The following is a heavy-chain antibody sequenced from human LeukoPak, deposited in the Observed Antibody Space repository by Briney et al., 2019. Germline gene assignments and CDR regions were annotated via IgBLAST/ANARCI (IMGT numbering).Heavy chain of an antibody. CDR2: IIPIFGTA. J-gene: IGHJ6*03. CDR3: ARDRLAAWTPPYVYYMDV. Sequence: GASVKVSCKASGYTFTSYGISWVRQAPGQGLEWMGGIIPIFGTANYAQKFQGRVTITADESTSTAYMELSSLRSEDTAVYYCARDRLAAWTPPYVYYMDVWGKGTTVTVSS. D-gene: IGHD3-16*01. V-gene: IGHV1-69*13. CDR1: GYTFTSYG.